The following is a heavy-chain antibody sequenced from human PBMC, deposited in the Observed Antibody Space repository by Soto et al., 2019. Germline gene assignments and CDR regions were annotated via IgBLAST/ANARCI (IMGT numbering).Heavy chain of an antibody. CDR2: ISNSNGNT. CDR3: ARVPPSCRRTTCFAGVTWFDP. V-gene: IGHV1-18*04. Sequence: QVQLVQSGAEVKKPGASVKVSCKSSGYTFTSYGTSWVRQAPGQGLEWMGWISNSNGNTNYAQKDQSRVTLTTDTSTPTPYMEPRSLSSDDPAFYYCARVPPSCRRTTCFAGVTWFDPWGKGTLVTVSS. D-gene: IGHD2-2*01. CDR1: GYTFTSYG. J-gene: IGHJ5*02.